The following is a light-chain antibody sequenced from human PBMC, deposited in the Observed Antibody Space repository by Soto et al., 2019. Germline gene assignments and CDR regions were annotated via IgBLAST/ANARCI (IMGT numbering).Light chain of an antibody. CDR1: SSDVGGYNY. V-gene: IGLV2-14*01. J-gene: IGLJ2*01. CDR2: DVS. Sequence: QSVLTQPASVSGSPGQSISISCTGTSSDVGGYNYVSWYQQHPGKAPKLIIYDVSNRPSGVSNRFSGSRSGNTASLTISGLQAEDEGNYYCSSYPSSSTLVFGGGTKLTVL. CDR3: SSYPSSSTLV.